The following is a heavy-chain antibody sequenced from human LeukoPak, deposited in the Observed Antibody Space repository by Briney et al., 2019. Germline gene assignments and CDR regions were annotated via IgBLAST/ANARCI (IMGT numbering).Heavy chain of an antibody. CDR3: ARGMLPTIVGAYYFDY. CDR1: GFAFSSYG. CDR2: IWYDGSNK. D-gene: IGHD1-26*01. J-gene: IGHJ4*02. Sequence: GGSLRLSCAASGFAFSSYGMHWVRQAPGKGLEWVAVIWYDGSNKYYADSVKGRFTISRDNSKNTLYLQMNSLRAEDTAVYYCARGMLPTIVGAYYFDYWGQGTLVTVSS. V-gene: IGHV3-33*01.